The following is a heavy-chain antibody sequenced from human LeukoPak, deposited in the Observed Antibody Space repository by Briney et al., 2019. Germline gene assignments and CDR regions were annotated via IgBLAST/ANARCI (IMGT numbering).Heavy chain of an antibody. J-gene: IGHJ4*02. CDR1: GGSITSYY. V-gene: IGHV4-59*08. Sequence: SETLSLTCTVSGGSITSYYWSWIRQPPGKGLEWIGYLFHSGTRRYNPSLRSRVTITADTTKNQIFLTLNSTTAADTAVYYCARRRGWKQQLVYFDYWGQGTLASVSS. CDR2: LFHSGTR. D-gene: IGHD1-1*01. CDR3: ARRRGWKQQLVYFDY.